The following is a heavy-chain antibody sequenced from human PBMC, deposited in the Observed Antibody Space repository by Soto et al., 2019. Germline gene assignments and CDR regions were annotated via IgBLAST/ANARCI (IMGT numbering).Heavy chain of an antibody. CDR3: ARIYSGYDLGAFDI. V-gene: IGHV3-7*01. J-gene: IGHJ3*02. CDR2: IKQDGSEK. Sequence: GGSLRLSCAASGFTFSSYWMSWVRQAPGKGLEWVANIKQDGSEKYYVDSVKGRFTISRDNAKNSLYLQMNSLRAEDTAVYYCARIYSGYDLGAFDIWGQGTMVTVSS. D-gene: IGHD5-12*01. CDR1: GFTFSSYW.